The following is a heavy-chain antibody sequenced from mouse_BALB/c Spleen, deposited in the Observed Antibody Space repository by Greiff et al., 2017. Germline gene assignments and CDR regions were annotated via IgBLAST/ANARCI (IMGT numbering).Heavy chain of an antibody. CDR2: ISYSGST. Sequence: EVKLVESGPGLVKPSQSLSLTCTVTGYSITSDYAWNWIRQFPGNKLEWMGYISYSGSTSYNPSLKSRISITRDTSKNQFFLQLNSVTTEDTATYYCARKDWEGWFAYWGQGTLVTVSA. J-gene: IGHJ3*01. V-gene: IGHV3-2*02. CDR1: GYSITSDYA. CDR3: ARKDWEGWFAY. D-gene: IGHD4-1*01.